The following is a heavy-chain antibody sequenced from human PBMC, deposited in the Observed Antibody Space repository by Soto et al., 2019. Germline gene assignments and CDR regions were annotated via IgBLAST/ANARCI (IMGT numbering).Heavy chain of an antibody. CDR2: ISSSSSYT. CDR3: ARGYYDSSGYTGFDY. Sequence: QVQLVESGGGLVKPGGSLRLSCAASGFTFSDYYMSWIRQAPGKGLEWVSYISSSSSYTNYADSVKGRFTISRDNAKNSLYLQMISLRAEDTAVHYCARGYYDSSGYTGFDYWGQGTLVTVSS. V-gene: IGHV3-11*06. J-gene: IGHJ4*02. D-gene: IGHD3-22*01. CDR1: GFTFSDYY.